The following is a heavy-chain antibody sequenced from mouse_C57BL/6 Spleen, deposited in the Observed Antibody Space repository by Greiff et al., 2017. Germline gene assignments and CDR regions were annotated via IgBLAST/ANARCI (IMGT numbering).Heavy chain of an antibody. CDR1: GYTFTDYN. D-gene: IGHD2-4*01. V-gene: IGHV1-18*01. Sequence: EVQLQESGPELVKPGASVKIPCKASGYTFTDYNMDWVKQSHGKSLEWIGDINPNNGGTIYNQKFKGKATLTVDKSSSTAYMELRSLTSEDTAVYYCARGEGLRRGYAMDYWGQGTSVTVSS. CDR2: INPNNGGT. CDR3: ARGEGLRRGYAMDY. J-gene: IGHJ4*01.